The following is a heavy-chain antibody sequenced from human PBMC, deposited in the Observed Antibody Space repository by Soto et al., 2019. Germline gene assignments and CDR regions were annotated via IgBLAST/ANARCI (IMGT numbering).Heavy chain of an antibody. CDR3: AREGLVLVPTTVNSDYYYSAMDV. J-gene: IGHJ6*02. V-gene: IGHV1-69*12. CDR2: IIPRSATS. CDR1: GDTFSTYT. Sequence: QVQLVQSGAEVKKPGSSVKVSCKASGDTFSTYTITWMRQAPGQGLEWMGGIIPRSATSNYAQKFQGRDTITADEATNTAYMDLSSLRSEDTAVYYCAREGLVLVPTTVNSDYYYSAMDVWGQGTTVTVSS. D-gene: IGHD2-2*01.